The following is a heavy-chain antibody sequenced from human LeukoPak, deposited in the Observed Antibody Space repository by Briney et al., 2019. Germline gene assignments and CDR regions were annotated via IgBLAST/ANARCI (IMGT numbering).Heavy chain of an antibody. D-gene: IGHD3-10*01. CDR1: AFTFDDYT. V-gene: IGHV3-43*01. Sequence: GGSLRLSCAASAFTFDDYTMHWVRQAPGKGLEWVSLITWGGISTYYADSVKGRFTISRDNSKNSLYLQMNSLRTEDTALYYCAKDTATVIIWFGELVSNWGQGTLVTVSS. CDR3: AKDTATVIIWFGELVSN. CDR2: ITWGGIST. J-gene: IGHJ4*02.